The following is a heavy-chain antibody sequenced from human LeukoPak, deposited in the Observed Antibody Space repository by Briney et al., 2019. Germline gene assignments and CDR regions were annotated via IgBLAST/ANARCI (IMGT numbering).Heavy chain of an antibody. V-gene: IGHV3-23*01. D-gene: IGHD2-21*01. CDR3: AKDSIDVIAVYYFDC. Sequence: PGGSLRLSCAASGFTFNNYVMSWVRQSPGKGLEWVSAISGSGGGAYYANSVKGRFTISRDNSKNTLYLQMNSLRAEDTAVYYCAKDSIDVIAVYYFDCWGQGTLVTVSS. J-gene: IGHJ4*02. CDR2: ISGSGGGA. CDR1: GFTFNNYV.